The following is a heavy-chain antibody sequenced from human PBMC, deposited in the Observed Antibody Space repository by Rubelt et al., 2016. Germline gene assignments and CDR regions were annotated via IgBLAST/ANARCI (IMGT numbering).Heavy chain of an antibody. CDR2: INADNGHT. CDR1: GYSFTSYA. D-gene: IGHD3-22*01. J-gene: IGHJ4*02. V-gene: IGHV1-3*01. Sequence: QVQLVQSGAEVKKPGASVKVSCRASGYSFTSYAVHWVRQAPGPSLEWMGWINADNGHTKYSQKFPGSVTITRDTPASTAYMGLSSLRSDDTAVYYCARAYYYDSSGYPMPDYWGQGTLVTVSS. CDR3: ARAYYYDSSGYPMPDY.